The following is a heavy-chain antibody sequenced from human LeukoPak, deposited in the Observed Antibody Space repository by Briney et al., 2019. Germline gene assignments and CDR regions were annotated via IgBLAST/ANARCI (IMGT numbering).Heavy chain of an antibody. V-gene: IGHV4-4*07. J-gene: IGHJ3*02. Sequence: PSETLSLTCTVSGGSISSYYWSWIRQPAGKGLEWIGRIYTSGSTNYNPSLKSRVTISVDTSKNQFSLKLSSVTAADTAVYYCARGIIWVRYCGGDCYKRDAFDIWGQGTMVTVSS. CDR3: ARGIIWVRYCGGDCYKRDAFDI. CDR2: IYTSGST. CDR1: GGSISSYY. D-gene: IGHD2-21*02.